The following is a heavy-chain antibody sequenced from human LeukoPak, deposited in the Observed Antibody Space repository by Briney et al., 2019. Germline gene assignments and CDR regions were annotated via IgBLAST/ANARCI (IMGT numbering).Heavy chain of an antibody. D-gene: IGHD3-9*01. Sequence: SETLSLTCTVSGGSISSSSYYWGWIRQPPGKGLEWIGSIYYSGSTYYNPSLKSRVTISVDTSKNQFSLKLSSVTAADTAVYYCAREAILTGTYYYGMDVWGQGTTVTVSS. V-gene: IGHV4-39*07. CDR2: IYYSGST. CDR3: AREAILTGTYYYGMDV. J-gene: IGHJ6*02. CDR1: GGSISSSSYY.